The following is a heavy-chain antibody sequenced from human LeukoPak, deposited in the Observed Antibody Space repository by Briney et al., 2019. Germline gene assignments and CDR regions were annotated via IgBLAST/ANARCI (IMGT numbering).Heavy chain of an antibody. CDR2: ISGSGGST. CDR3: AKGTYSSSWYGYYYYGMDV. J-gene: IGHJ6*02. V-gene: IGHV3-23*01. D-gene: IGHD6-13*01. Sequence: GGSLRLSCAASGFTFSSYAMSWVRQAPGKGLEWVSAISGSGGSTYYADSVKGRFTISRDNSKNTLYLQMNSLRAEDTAVYYCAKGTYSSSWYGYYYYGMDVWGQGTTVTVSS. CDR1: GFTFSSYA.